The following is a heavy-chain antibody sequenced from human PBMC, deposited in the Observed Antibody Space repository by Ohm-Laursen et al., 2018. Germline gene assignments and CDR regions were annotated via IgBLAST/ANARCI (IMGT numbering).Heavy chain of an antibody. CDR3: ARVGLQQQVTH. CDR2: VHSSGST. Sequence: SDTLSLTGTVSGGSIRTYYWNCIRQPAGKGLEWIGRVHSSGSTNYNPSLKSRVTISVDTPKNQFSLKLSSVTAADTAVYYCARVGLQQQVTHWGQGTLVTVSS. D-gene: IGHD4-11*01. V-gene: IGHV4-4*07. CDR1: GGSIRTYY. J-gene: IGHJ4*02.